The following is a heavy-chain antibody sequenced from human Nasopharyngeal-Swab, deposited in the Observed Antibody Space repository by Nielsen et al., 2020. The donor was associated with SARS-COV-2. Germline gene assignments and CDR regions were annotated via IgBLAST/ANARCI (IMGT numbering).Heavy chain of an antibody. J-gene: IGHJ5*02. Sequence: GGSLRLSCEASGLTFSNYAMSWVRQAPGKGLEWVSSIFGSGAITSYADSVKGRFTISRDNSKNTLYLQMDSLRAEDTAVYYCSTLPLGYCSGVSCLDAWGQGTLVTVSS. V-gene: IGHV3-23*01. D-gene: IGHD2-15*01. CDR3: STLPLGYCSGVSCLDA. CDR1: GLTFSNYA. CDR2: IFGSGAIT.